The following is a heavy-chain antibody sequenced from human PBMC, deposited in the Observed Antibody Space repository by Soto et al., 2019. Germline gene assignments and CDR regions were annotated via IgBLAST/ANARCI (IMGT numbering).Heavy chain of an antibody. V-gene: IGHV3-53*01. J-gene: IGHJ4*02. CDR3: ARGRPDFYFDY. CDR2: IYSGGTT. Sequence: GGSLRLSCAASGFTVSSNYMTWVRQAPGKGLEWVSVIYSGGTTYYADSVKGRFTISRDNSKNTLYLQMNSLRAEDTAVYYCARGRPDFYFDYWGQGTLVTVS. CDR1: GFTVSSNY.